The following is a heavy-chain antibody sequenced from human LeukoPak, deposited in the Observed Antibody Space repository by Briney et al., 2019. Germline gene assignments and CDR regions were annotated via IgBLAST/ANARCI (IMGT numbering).Heavy chain of an antibody. CDR3: ARSITMGYADWFDP. V-gene: IGHV4-39*07. Sequence: SETLSLTCTVSGGSISSSGSYWGWIRQPPGKGLEWIGSIYYTGNTYNPSLKSRVTISVDTSKNQFSLKLNSVTAADTAVYYCARSITMGYADWFDPWGQGTLVTVSS. CDR1: GGSISSSGSY. J-gene: IGHJ5*02. D-gene: IGHD3-10*01. CDR2: IYYTGNT.